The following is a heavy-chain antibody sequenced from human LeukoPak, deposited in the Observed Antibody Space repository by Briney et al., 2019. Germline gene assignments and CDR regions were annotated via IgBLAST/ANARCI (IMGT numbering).Heavy chain of an antibody. CDR3: TTSPPPYYDILTGYYNVDY. CDR2: IKSKTDGGTT. Sequence: GGSLRLSCAASGFTFSNAWMSWVRQAPGKGLEWVGRIKSKTDGGTTDYAAPVKGRFTISRDDSKNTLYLQMNSLKTEDTAVYYCTTSPPPYYDILTGYYNVDYWGQGTLVTVSS. V-gene: IGHV3-15*01. J-gene: IGHJ4*02. CDR1: GFTFSNAW. D-gene: IGHD3-9*01.